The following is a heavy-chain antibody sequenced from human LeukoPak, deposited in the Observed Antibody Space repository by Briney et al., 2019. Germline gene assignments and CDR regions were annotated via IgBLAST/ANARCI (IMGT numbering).Heavy chain of an antibody. CDR3: AKARTVTTVLDY. V-gene: IGHV3-23*01. D-gene: IGHD4-17*01. CDR2: ISASGGTT. J-gene: IGHJ4*02. Sequence: GGSLRLSCAASGFTFSTYAMSWVRQAPGKGLEWVAAISASGGTTNYADSVKGRCTFSRDNSKNTLYLEMNSLRAEDTSIYYCAKARTVTTVLDYWGQGTLVTVFS. CDR1: GFTFSTYA.